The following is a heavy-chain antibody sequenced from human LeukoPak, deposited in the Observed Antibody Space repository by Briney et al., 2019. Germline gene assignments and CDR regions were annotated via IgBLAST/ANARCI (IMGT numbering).Heavy chain of an antibody. CDR3: ARGSWSVSSSPASPSAFDY. CDR1: GGSFSGYY. CDR2: INHSGST. V-gene: IGHV4-34*01. Sequence: KPSETLSLTCAVYGGSFSGYYWSWIRQPPGKGLEWIGEINHSGSTNYNPSLKSRVTISVDTSKNQFSLKLSSVTAADTAVYYCARGSWSVSSSPASPSAFDYWGQGTLVTVSS. J-gene: IGHJ4*02. D-gene: IGHD6-6*01.